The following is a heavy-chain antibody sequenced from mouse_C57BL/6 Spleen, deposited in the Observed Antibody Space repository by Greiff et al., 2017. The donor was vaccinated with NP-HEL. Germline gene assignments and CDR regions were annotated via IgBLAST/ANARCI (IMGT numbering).Heavy chain of an antibody. CDR1: DSEVFPIAY. CDR3: ARRGLDYGSSLWYFDV. D-gene: IGHD1-1*01. V-gene: IGHV15-2*01. Sequence: VQLQQSGSELRSPGSSVKLSCKDFDSEVFPIAYMSWVRQKPGHGFEWIGGILPSIGRTIYGEKFEDKATLDADTLSNTAYLELNSLTSEDSAIYYCARRGLDYGSSLWYFDVWGTGTTVTVSS. J-gene: IGHJ1*03. CDR2: ILPSIGRT.